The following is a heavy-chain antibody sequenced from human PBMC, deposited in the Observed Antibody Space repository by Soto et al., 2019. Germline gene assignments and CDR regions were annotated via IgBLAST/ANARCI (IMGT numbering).Heavy chain of an antibody. CDR3: ASPLGYCSGGSCPDY. V-gene: IGHV1-2*02. J-gene: IGHJ4*02. D-gene: IGHD2-15*01. CDR2: INPNSGGT. Sequence: ASVKVSCKASGYTFTGYYMHWVRQAPGQGLEWMGWINPNSGGTNYAQKFQGSVTMTRDTSISTAYMELSRVRSDDTAVYYCASPLGYCSGGSCPDYWGQGTLVTVSS. CDR1: GYTFTGYY.